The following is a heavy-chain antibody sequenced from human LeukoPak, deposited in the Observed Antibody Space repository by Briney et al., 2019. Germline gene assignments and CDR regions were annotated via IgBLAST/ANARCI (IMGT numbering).Heavy chain of an antibody. V-gene: IGHV4-39*07. J-gene: IGHJ4*02. Sequence: SETLSLTCTVSGASISSSSYYWGWIRQPPGKGLEWIGSIYYSGSTYYNPSLKSRVTISVDTSKNQFSLKLSSVTAADTAVYYCARSITMVRGALDYWGQGTLVTVSS. CDR1: GASISSSSYY. D-gene: IGHD3-10*01. CDR2: IYYSGST. CDR3: ARSITMVRGALDY.